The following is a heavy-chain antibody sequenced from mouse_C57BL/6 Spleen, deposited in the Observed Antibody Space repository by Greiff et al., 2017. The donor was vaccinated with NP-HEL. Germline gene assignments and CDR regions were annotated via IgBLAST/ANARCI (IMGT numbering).Heavy chain of an antibody. J-gene: IGHJ1*03. V-gene: IGHV5-16*01. CDR2: INYDGSST. CDR3: AREEIYYQGYFDV. CDR1: GFTFSDYY. D-gene: IGHD1-1*01. Sequence: EVMLVESEGGLVQPGSSMKLSCTASGFTFSDYYMAWVRQVPEKGLEWVANINYDGSSTYYLDSLKSRFIISRDNAKNILYLQMSSLKSEDTATYYCAREEIYYQGYFDVWGTGTTVTVSS.